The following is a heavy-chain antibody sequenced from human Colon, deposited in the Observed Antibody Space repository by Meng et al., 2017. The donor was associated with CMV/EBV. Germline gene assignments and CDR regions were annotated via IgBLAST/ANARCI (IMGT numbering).Heavy chain of an antibody. CDR3: ARDRLGDNDYVFDQ. V-gene: IGHV3-74*03. D-gene: IGHD4/OR15-4a*01. J-gene: IGHJ4*02. CDR2: ISHEGSRT. Sequence: GGSLRLSCTGSGFTFSGYWMHWVRQSPEKGLMWVARISHEGSRTMYADSVKGRFTVSRGNARNALYLQMSSLRDDDTAVYYCARDRLGDNDYVFDQWGQGMMVTVSS. CDR1: GFTFSGYW.